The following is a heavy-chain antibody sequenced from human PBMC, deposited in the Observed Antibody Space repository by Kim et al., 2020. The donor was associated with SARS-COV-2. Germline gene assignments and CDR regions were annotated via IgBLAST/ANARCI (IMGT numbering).Heavy chain of an antibody. CDR3: VRVGGSRRSRGWFDP. CDR1: NDSISSEDYY. J-gene: IGHJ5*02. CDR2: IYYSGGT. Sequence: SETLSLTCTVSNDSISSEDYYWSWIRQPPGKGLEWIGYIYYSGGTLYNPSLKSRLTISVDTSKNQFSLKLSSVTAADTAVYYCVRVGGSRRSRGWFDPWG. D-gene: IGHD6-13*01. V-gene: IGHV4-30-4*01.